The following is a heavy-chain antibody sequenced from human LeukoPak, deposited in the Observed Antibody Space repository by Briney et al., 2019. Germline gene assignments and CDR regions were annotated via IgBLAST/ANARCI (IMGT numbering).Heavy chain of an antibody. CDR3: AKGPNYYDTSGYYRKGDYFDS. Sequence: GRSLRLSCAASGFTFDDYAMHWVRQAPGKGLEWVSGITWNSDKIAYADSVKGRFTISRDNAKNSLYLQMNSLRPEDTALYYCAKGPNYYDTSGYYRKGDYFDSWGQGTLVTVSS. D-gene: IGHD3-22*01. J-gene: IGHJ4*02. CDR2: ITWNSDKI. V-gene: IGHV3-9*01. CDR1: GFTFDDYA.